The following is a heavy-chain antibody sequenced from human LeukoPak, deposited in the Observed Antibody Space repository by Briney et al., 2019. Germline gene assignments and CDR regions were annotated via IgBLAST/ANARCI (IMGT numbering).Heavy chain of an antibody. CDR2: INPNSGGT. V-gene: IGHV1-2*02. CDR3: AREGWTTAGYYYYYYMDV. D-gene: IGHD4-17*01. CDR1: GYIFTSYF. Sequence: ASVKVSCKASGYIFTSYFMHWVRQAPGQGLEWMGWINPNSGGTNYAQKFQGRVTMTRDTSISTAYMELSRLRSDDTAVYYCAREGWTTAGYYYYYYMDVWGKGTTVTVSS. J-gene: IGHJ6*03.